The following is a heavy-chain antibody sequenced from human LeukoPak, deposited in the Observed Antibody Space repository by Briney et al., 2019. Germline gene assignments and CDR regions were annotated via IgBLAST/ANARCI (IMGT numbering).Heavy chain of an antibody. CDR1: GFTFSSYS. J-gene: IGHJ6*02. CDR2: ISGSGGST. Sequence: QTGGSLRLSCAASGFTFSSYSMNWVRQAPGKGLEWVSAISGSGGSTYYADSVKGRFTISRDNSKNTLYLQMNSLRAEDTAVYYCATRGGSYRNEYYYYYYGMDVWGQGTTVTVSS. D-gene: IGHD1-26*01. CDR3: ATRGGSYRNEYYYYYYGMDV. V-gene: IGHV3-23*01.